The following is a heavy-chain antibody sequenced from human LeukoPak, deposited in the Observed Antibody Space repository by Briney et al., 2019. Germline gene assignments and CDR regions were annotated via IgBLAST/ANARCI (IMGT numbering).Heavy chain of an antibody. V-gene: IGHV1-2*02. CDR2: ITPNNGAT. Sequence: ITPNNGATNHAQKFQGRLPMPRDTSISTAYMELSRLRSDDTAVYYCARGGVVGATNWFDPWGQGTLVTVSS. D-gene: IGHD1-26*01. CDR3: ARGGVVGATNWFDP. J-gene: IGHJ5*02.